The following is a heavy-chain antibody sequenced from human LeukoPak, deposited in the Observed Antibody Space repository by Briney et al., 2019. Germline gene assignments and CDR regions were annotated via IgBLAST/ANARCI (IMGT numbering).Heavy chain of an antibody. Sequence: ASVKVSCKASGYTFTSYGISWVRQAPGQGLEWMGWISAYNGNTQYAQKLQGRVTMTTDTSTRTAYMEWRSLRSDAPAVYYCAGDIYNYVWGSFRPPPPNVWGQGTLVTVSS. V-gene: IGHV1-18*01. D-gene: IGHD3-16*02. CDR3: AGDIYNYVWGSFRPPPPNV. CDR2: ISAYNGNT. J-gene: IGHJ4*02. CDR1: GYTFTSYG.